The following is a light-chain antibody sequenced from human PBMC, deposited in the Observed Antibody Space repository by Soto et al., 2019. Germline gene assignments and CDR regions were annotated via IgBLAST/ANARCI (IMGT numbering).Light chain of an antibody. Sequence: QSVLTQPVSVSGSPGQSITISCTGTSSDFGGYKYVSWYQQHPGKAPKLIIYDVSNRPSGVSNRFSGSKSGDTASLTISGLQAEDECDYHCISYTSSRGYVFGTGTKLTVL. J-gene: IGLJ1*01. V-gene: IGLV2-14*03. CDR1: SSDFGGYKY. CDR2: DVS. CDR3: ISYTSSRGYV.